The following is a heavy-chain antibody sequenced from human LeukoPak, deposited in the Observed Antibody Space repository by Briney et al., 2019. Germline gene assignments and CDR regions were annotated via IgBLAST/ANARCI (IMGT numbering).Heavy chain of an antibody. D-gene: IGHD4-17*01. CDR2: MNPNSGNT. J-gene: IGHJ3*02. CDR1: GYTFTSYD. CDR3: ARGRTTVTPEAAFDI. V-gene: IGHV1-8*01. Sequence: ASVKVSCKASGYTFTSYDINWVRQATGQGLEGMGWMNPNSGNTGYAQKFQGRVTMTRHTSIITAYMELSRLRSEDTAVYYCARGRTTVTPEAAFDIWGEGTMVTVSS.